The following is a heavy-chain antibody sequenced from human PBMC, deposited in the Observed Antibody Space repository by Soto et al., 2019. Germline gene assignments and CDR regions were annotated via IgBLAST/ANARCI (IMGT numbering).Heavy chain of an antibody. V-gene: IGHV6-1*01. CDR2: TYYRSRWYS. CDR3: ARSEEDSDYYYYGLDV. CDR1: GHRVSSSSVA. Sequence: PSQNLSLTRVISGHRVSSSSVAWNSVSQSPSRGLEWLGRTYYRSRWYSDFAVSVRGRIVINADTSKNQFSLQLNSVTPEDTAVYFCARSEEDSDYYYYGLDVWGQGTTVTVSS. J-gene: IGHJ6*02. D-gene: IGHD2-15*01.